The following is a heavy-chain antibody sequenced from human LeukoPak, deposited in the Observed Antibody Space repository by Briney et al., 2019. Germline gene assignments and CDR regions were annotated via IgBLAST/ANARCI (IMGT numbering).Heavy chain of an antibody. CDR1: GFTFNTYS. V-gene: IGHV3-7*01. CDR3: ASFLSSGYYQTWYDP. Sequence: GGSLRLSCEASGFTFNTYSMNWARQAPGKGLEWVAKINQDGSDKYYVDSVKGRFTISRDNAKNSLYLQMNSLRAEDTAVYYCASFLSSGYYQTWYDPWGQGTLVTVSS. J-gene: IGHJ5*02. CDR2: INQDGSDK. D-gene: IGHD3-22*01.